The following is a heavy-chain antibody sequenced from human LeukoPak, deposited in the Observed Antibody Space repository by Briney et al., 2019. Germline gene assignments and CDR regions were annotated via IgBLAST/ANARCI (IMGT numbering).Heavy chain of an antibody. D-gene: IGHD6-19*01. Sequence: ASGPTLVKPTQTLTLTCTFSGFSLSTSGVGVGWVRQPPGKAPEWLALIYWDDDKRYSPSLKSRLTITKDTSKNQVVLTMTNMDPVDTATYYCAHSNVAVAGTPYFDYWGQGTLVTVSS. CDR1: GFSLSTSGVG. CDR3: AHSNVAVAGTPYFDY. V-gene: IGHV2-5*02. CDR2: IYWDDDK. J-gene: IGHJ4*02.